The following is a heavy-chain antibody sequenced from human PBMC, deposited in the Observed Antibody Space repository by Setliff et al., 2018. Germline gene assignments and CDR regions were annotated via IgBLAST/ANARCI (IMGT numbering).Heavy chain of an antibody. J-gene: IGHJ6*02. V-gene: IGHV1-8*02. CDR3: ARAMDCTNGVCYYYYGMDV. Sequence: ASVKVSCKASGYTFTSYDINWVRQATGQGLEWMGWMNPNSGNTGYAQKFQGRVTMTRNTSISTAHTELSSLRSEDTAVYYCARAMDCTNGVCYYYYGMDVWGQGTTVTVSS. D-gene: IGHD2-8*01. CDR1: GYTFTSYD. CDR2: MNPNSGNT.